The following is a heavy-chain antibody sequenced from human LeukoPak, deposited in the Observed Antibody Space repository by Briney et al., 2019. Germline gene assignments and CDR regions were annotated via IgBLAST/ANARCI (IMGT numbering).Heavy chain of an antibody. Sequence: TGGSLRLSCATSGFTFSTYWMNWVRQAPGRGLEWVAIVNPDGSDKYYVDSVKGRFTISRDNAKNSLYLQMNSLRADDTAVYYCAKDKGTLDYGDYFYGMDVWGQGTTVTVSS. CDR1: GFTFSTYW. D-gene: IGHD4-17*01. CDR2: VNPDGSDK. J-gene: IGHJ6*02. V-gene: IGHV3-7*03. CDR3: AKDKGTLDYGDYFYGMDV.